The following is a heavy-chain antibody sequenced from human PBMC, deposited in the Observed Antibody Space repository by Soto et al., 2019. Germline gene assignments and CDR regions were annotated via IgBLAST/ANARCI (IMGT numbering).Heavy chain of an antibody. Sequence: SETLSLTCSVSGGSIRSYYWSWIRQSPEKGLEWIGYFYHSGNSNYNPSLKSRVTITVDTSKNQLSLSLRSVTAADTAVYFCARISSVDPYGYVNGGLDVWGQGTTVTVSS. D-gene: IGHD5-18*01. CDR2: FYHSGNS. V-gene: IGHV4-59*01. J-gene: IGHJ6*02. CDR1: GGSIRSYY. CDR3: ARISSVDPYGYVNGGLDV.